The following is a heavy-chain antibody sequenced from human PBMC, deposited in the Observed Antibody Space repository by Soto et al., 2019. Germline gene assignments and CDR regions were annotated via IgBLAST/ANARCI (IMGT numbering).Heavy chain of an antibody. V-gene: IGHV4-59*08. CDR1: GGSISSYY. Sequence: SETLSLTCTVSGGSISSYYWSWIRQPPGKGLEWIGYIYYSGSTNYNPSLKSRVTISVDTSKNQFSLKLSSVTAADTAVYYCARVYHRSGMDVWGQGTTVTVSS. CDR2: IYYSGST. J-gene: IGHJ6*02. CDR3: ARVYHRSGMDV. D-gene: IGHD3-22*01.